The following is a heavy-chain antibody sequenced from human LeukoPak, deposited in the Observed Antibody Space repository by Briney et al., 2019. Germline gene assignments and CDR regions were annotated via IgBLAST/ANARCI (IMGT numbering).Heavy chain of an antibody. CDR2: MNPNSGNT. V-gene: IGHV1-8*01. D-gene: IGHD2-15*01. J-gene: IGHJ5*02. CDR1: GYTFTSYD. Sequence: GASVKVSCKASGYTFTSYDINWVRQATGQGLEWMGWMNPNSGNTGYAQKFQGRVTMTRNTSISTAYMELSSLRSEDTAVYYCARGHCSGGSCYGGYNWFDPWGQGTLVTVSS. CDR3: ARGHCSGGSCYGGYNWFDP.